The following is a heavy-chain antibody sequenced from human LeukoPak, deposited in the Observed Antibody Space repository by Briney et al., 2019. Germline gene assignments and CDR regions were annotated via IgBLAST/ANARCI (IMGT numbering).Heavy chain of an antibody. Sequence: PGGSLRLSCAASGLIFNNYGLVWVRQAPGKGLEWVSAISNDGGGTTYADFVKGRFSVSRDNSKNTLFLQMNSLRAEDTALYYCAKGSSGYFFDLWGQGTLVTVSS. CDR3: AKGSSGYFFDL. J-gene: IGHJ4*02. D-gene: IGHD3-22*01. CDR1: GLIFNNYG. CDR2: ISNDGGGT. V-gene: IGHV3-23*01.